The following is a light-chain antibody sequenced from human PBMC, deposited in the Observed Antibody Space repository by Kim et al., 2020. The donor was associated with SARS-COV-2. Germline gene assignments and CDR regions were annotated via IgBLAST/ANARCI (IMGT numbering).Light chain of an antibody. CDR2: EGS. CDR1: SSDVGSYNL. J-gene: IGLJ1*01. Sequence: GQSITISCTGTSSDVGSYNLVSWYQQHPGKPPKLMIYEGSKRPSGVSNRFSGSKSGNTASLTISGLQAEDEADYYCCSYAGSSTYVFGTGTKVTVL. V-gene: IGLV2-23*01. CDR3: CSYAGSSTYV.